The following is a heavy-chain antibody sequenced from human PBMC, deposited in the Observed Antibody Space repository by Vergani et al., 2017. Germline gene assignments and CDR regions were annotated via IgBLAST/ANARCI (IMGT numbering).Heavy chain of an antibody. CDR2: IDHTGRP. CDR3: ARVNTETNGHLYYYYYMDV. J-gene: IGHJ6*03. V-gene: IGHV4-31*03. CDR1: GGSISSGGYY. Sequence: QVQLQESGPGLVKPSQTLSLTCTVSGGSISSGGYYWSWIRQHPGEGLEWVGDIDHTGRPDYNPSLKSRLTMSVDKSRNQFSLTLNFVTATDTAIYFCARVNTETNGHLYYYYYMDVWGQGTAVTVS. D-gene: IGHD4-11*01.